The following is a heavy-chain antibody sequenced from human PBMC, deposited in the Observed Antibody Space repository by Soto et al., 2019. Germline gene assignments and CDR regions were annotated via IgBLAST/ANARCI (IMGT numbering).Heavy chain of an antibody. Sequence: PGGSLRLSCAASGFTFISYEMNWGGKAPGQGLEWVSYISSSGSTIYYAYSVKGLFTISRHNAKNPLYLQMNSLRAEDTAVYYCARASRGSGYYYYYYYGMDGWGQGTTVTVSS. CDR1: GFTFISYE. J-gene: IGHJ6*02. V-gene: IGHV3-48*03. CDR3: ARASRGSGYYYYYYYGMDG. CDR2: ISSSGSTI. D-gene: IGHD3-22*01.